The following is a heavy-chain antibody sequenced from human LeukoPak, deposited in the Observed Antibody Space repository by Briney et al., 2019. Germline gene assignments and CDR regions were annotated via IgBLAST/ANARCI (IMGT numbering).Heavy chain of an antibody. Sequence: AASVKVSCKASGYTFTSYGISWVRQAPGQGLEWMGWISAYNGNTNYAQKLQGRVTMTTDTSTSTAYMELRSLRSDDTAVYYCARVGPIVVVVNYYYYYMDVWGKGTTVTISS. CDR1: GYTFTSYG. J-gene: IGHJ6*03. CDR2: ISAYNGNT. CDR3: ARVGPIVVVVNYYYYYMDV. V-gene: IGHV1-18*01. D-gene: IGHD2-15*01.